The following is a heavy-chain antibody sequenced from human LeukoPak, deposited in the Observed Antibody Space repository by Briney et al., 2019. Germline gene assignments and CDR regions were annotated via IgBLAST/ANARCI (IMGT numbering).Heavy chain of an antibody. V-gene: IGHV3-23*01. D-gene: IGHD3-10*01. CDR3: AKDRDYYGSGSYSYYFDY. J-gene: IGHJ4*02. CDR1: GFTFSSYA. CDR2: ISASGGNT. Sequence: GGSLRLSCAASGFTFSSYAMSWVRQAPGKGLEWVSAISASGGNTYYADSVKGRFTISRDNSKNTLSLQMNSLRAEDTAVYYCAKDRDYYGSGSYSYYFDYWGQGTLVTVSS.